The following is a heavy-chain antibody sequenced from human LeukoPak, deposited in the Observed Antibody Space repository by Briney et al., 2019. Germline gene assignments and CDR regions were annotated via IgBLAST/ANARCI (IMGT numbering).Heavy chain of an antibody. Sequence: PGGSLRLSCAASGFTFSSYGMYWVRQPPGKGLEWVAFIRYDGSNKYYADSVKGRFTISRDNSKNTLYLQMNSLRAEDTAVYYCAKAWISSGWFFDYWGQGTLVTVSS. D-gene: IGHD6-19*01. CDR3: AKAWISSGWFFDY. J-gene: IGHJ4*02. V-gene: IGHV3-30*02. CDR1: GFTFSSYG. CDR2: IRYDGSNK.